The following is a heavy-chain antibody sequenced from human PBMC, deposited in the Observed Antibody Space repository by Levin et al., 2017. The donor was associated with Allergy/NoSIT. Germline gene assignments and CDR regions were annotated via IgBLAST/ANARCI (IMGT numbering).Heavy chain of an antibody. CDR3: IRGYSGYYAEYFYH. Sequence: GGSLRLSCTVSGFIFRDYAISWVRQAPGRGLEWVAFIRNKEYGEKTQYAASVQGRFTISRDDSTGIAYLQMNSLTIEDTAVYYCIRGYSGYYAEYFYHWGQGTVVTVSS. J-gene: IGHJ1*01. V-gene: IGHV3-49*04. D-gene: IGHD3-22*01. CDR1: GFIFRDYA. CDR2: IRNKEYGEKT.